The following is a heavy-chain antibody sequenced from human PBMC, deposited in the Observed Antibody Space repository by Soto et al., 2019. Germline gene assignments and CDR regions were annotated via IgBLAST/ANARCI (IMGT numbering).Heavy chain of an antibody. J-gene: IGHJ6*02. CDR3: TSTIFGVVIPGGYYYGMDV. CDR2: IRSKVYGGTT. V-gene: IGHV3-49*03. D-gene: IGHD3-3*01. CDR1: GFTFGDYA. Sequence: GGSLRLSCIASGFTFGDYAVSWFRQAPGKGLEWVGFIRSKVYGGTTEYAESVKSRFPISRDDSISIAYLQMNSLKTEDTAVYYCTSTIFGVVIPGGYYYGMDVWGQGTTVTVSS.